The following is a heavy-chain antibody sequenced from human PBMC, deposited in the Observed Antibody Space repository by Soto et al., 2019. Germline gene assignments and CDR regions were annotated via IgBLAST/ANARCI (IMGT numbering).Heavy chain of an antibody. CDR3: ERDGLSVTSEGDLCYYYGMEV. Sequence: QVQLVQSGAEVKKPGSSVKVSCKASGGTFSSYAISWVRQAPGQGLEWMGGIIPIFGTANYAQKFRGRVTITADESTSTAYMDLSIRRSENKDVYYCERDGLSVTSEGDLCYYYGMEVGGQGT. J-gene: IGHJ6*02. CDR1: GGTFSSYA. CDR2: IIPIFGTA. V-gene: IGHV1-69*01.